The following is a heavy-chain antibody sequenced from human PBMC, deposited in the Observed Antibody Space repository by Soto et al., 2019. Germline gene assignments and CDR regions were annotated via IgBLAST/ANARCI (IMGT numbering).Heavy chain of an antibody. V-gene: IGHV3-48*03. CDR1: GFTLSTYE. CDR3: ARNGWCSSTKCLIDY. D-gene: IGHD2-2*01. J-gene: IGHJ4*02. CDR2: ISRSGSTK. Sequence: EVQLVESGGGLVQPGGSLRLSCAASGFTLSTYEMNWVRQAPEKGLEWVSYISRSGSTKYYADSVKGRFTISRDNAKNSLYLQMNRVRAEDTAVYYCARNGWCSSTKCLIDYWGQGTLVTVSS.